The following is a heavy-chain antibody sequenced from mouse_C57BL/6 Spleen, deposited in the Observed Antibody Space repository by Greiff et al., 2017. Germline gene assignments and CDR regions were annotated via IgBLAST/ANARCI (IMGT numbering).Heavy chain of an antibody. V-gene: IGHV8-12*01. CDR2: IYWDDDK. D-gene: IGHD1-1*01. CDR1: GFSLSTSGMG. CDR3: ARTTRDYGSSWFAY. Sequence: QVTLKVCGPGILQSSQTLSLTCSFSGFSLSTSGMGVSWIRQPSGKGLEWLAHIYWDDDKRYNPSLKSRLTISKDTSRNQVFLKITSVDTADTATYYCARTTRDYGSSWFAYWGQGTLVTVSA. J-gene: IGHJ3*01.